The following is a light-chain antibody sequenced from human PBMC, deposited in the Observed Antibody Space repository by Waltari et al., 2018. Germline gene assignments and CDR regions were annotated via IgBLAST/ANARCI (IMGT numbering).Light chain of an antibody. CDR1: QSVGSY. CDR2: DAS. CDR3: QQRGNWPPWT. V-gene: IGKV3-11*01. J-gene: IGKJ1*01. Sequence: VVLTQSPATLSLSPGERATVSCRTSQSVGSYFAWYQQKPGQAPRRLIYDASKRAPGIPARFSASGSGTDFTLTISSLEPEDFAVYYCQQRGNWPPWTFGQGTKVEMK.